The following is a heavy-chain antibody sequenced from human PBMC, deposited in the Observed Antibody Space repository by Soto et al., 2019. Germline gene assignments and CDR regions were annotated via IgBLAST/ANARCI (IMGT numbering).Heavy chain of an antibody. V-gene: IGHV1-69*13. CDR1: GGTFSSYD. Sequence: SEKVSCKAPGGTFSSYDINWVRQAPGQGLEWMGGINPIFGTSNDAQKFQGRVTVTADESTSTAYMELSSLRSEDTAVYYCARDCTNGVCSRLTGLYGMDVWGQGTTVTVSS. D-gene: IGHD2-8*01. CDR2: INPIFGTS. CDR3: ARDCTNGVCSRLTGLYGMDV. J-gene: IGHJ6*02.